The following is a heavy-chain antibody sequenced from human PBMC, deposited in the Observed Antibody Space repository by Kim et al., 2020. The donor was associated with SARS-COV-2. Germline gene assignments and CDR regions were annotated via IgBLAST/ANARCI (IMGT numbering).Heavy chain of an antibody. Sequence: GGSLRLSCAASGFTFSDYYMSWIRQAPGKGLEWVSYISSSGSTIYYADSVKGRFTISRDNAKNSLYLQMNSLRAEDTAVYYCASRTDGNYPPLLPSYYYGMDVWGQGTTVTVSS. CDR1: GFTFSDYY. D-gene: IGHD1-7*01. V-gene: IGHV3-11*01. CDR3: ASRTDGNYPPLLPSYYYGMDV. J-gene: IGHJ6*02. CDR2: ISSSGSTI.